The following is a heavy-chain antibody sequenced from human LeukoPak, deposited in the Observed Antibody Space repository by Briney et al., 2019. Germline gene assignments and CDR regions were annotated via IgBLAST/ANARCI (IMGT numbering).Heavy chain of an antibody. J-gene: IGHJ4*02. CDR3: ASVGYCSGGSCYGFDY. CDR1: GFTFSSYG. CDR2: ISYDGSNK. D-gene: IGHD2-15*01. V-gene: IGHV3-30*03. Sequence: GGSLRLSCAASGFTFSSYGMPWVRQAPGKGLEWVAVISYDGSNKYYADSVKGRFTISRDNSKNTLYLQMNSLRAEDTAVYYCASVGYCSGGSCYGFDYWGQGTLVTVSS.